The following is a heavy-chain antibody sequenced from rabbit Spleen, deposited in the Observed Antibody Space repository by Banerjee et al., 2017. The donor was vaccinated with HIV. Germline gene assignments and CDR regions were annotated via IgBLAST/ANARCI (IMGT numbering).Heavy chain of an antibody. V-gene: IGHV1S40*01. CDR3: ARDLVAVIGWNFNL. CDR1: GVSFSGDSY. Sequence: QSLEESGGDLVKPGASLTLTCIASGVSFSGDSYMCWVRQAPGKGLEWIGCINAGSGATWYASWAKGRLTISKTSSTTATLQMTSLTGADMATYFCARDLVAVIGWNFNLWGPGTLVTVS. CDR2: INAGSGAT. D-gene: IGHD1-1*01. J-gene: IGHJ4*01.